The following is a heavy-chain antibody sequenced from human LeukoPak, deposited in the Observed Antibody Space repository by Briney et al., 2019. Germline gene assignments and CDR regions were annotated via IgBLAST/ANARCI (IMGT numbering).Heavy chain of an antibody. J-gene: IGHJ6*03. Sequence: SETLSLICSVSGDSISMHYWSWIRQPPGKGLEWIGYIDHTGSTNYNPSLNSRVTISRDTSKNHFSLELSSVTAADTAVYYCVRVDGSYYYYYMDVWGKGTTVTVSS. V-gene: IGHV4-59*11. CDR2: IDHTGST. CDR1: GDSISMHY. CDR3: VRVDGSYYYYYMDV. D-gene: IGHD1-26*01.